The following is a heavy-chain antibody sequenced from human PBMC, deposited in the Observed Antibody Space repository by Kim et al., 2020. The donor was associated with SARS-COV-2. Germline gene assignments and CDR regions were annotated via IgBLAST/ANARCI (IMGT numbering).Heavy chain of an antibody. J-gene: IGHJ4*02. CDR1: GFTFSSYA. CDR2: ISYDGSNK. Sequence: GGSLRLSCAASGFTFSSYAMHWVRQAPGKGLEWVAVISYDGSNKYYADSVKGRFTISRDNSKNTLYLQMNSLRAEDTAVYYCARARAVDTAMVTFDYWGQGTLVTVSS. V-gene: IGHV3-30*04. D-gene: IGHD5-18*01. CDR3: ARARAVDTAMVTFDY.